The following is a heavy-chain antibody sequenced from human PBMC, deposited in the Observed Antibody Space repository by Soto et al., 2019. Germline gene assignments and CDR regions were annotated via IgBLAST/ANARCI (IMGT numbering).Heavy chain of an antibody. J-gene: IGHJ4*02. Sequence: GGSLRLSCAASGFTFSSYAMTWVRQAPGKGLEWVSSISVSGDNTYYADSVKGRFTISRDNSKNTFYLQMSSLRADGTAEYYCAKAGTHSYFDYWGQGTLVTVSS. CDR1: GFTFSSYA. V-gene: IGHV3-23*01. D-gene: IGHD1-1*01. CDR3: AKAGTHSYFDY. CDR2: ISVSGDNT.